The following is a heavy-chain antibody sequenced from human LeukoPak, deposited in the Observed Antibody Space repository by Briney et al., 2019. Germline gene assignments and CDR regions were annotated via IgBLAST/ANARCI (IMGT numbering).Heavy chain of an antibody. J-gene: IGHJ6*03. CDR3: ARNPSNLYYDFWSGPPVHYYYMDV. CDR2: IYTSGST. V-gene: IGHV4-61*02. D-gene: IGHD3-3*01. Sequence: PSETLSLTCTVSGGSISSGSYYWSWIRQPAGKGLEWIGRIYTSGSTNYNPSLKSRVTISVDTSKNQFSLKLSSVTAADTAVYYCARNPSNLYYDFWSGPPVHYYYMDVWGKGTTVTVSS. CDR1: GGSISSGSYY.